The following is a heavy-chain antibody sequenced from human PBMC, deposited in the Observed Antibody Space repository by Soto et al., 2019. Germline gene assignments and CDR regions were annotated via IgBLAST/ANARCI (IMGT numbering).Heavy chain of an antibody. J-gene: IGHJ2*01. CDR2: LSGSGGST. CDR1: GVTFSSYA. CDR3: AKRTVGGYFDL. Sequence: EVQLLESGGGLVQPGGSLRLSFAASGVTFSSYAMNWVRQAPGKGLEWVSVLSGSGGSTYYADAVKGRFTISRDNSKNTLYLQMNSLMAEDTAVYYCAKRTVGGYFDLWGRGTLVTVSS. D-gene: IGHD1-26*01. V-gene: IGHV3-23*01.